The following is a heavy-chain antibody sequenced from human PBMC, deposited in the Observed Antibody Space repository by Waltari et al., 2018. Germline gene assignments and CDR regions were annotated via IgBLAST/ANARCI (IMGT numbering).Heavy chain of an antibody. V-gene: IGHV3-53*04. CDR3: VTHSSNYYFAMDV. J-gene: IGHJ6*02. Sequence: EVQLVESGGGLVQSGGSLRLSCEASAFSVSGTYMSWVRQAPGKGLEWVSVITSGGKTYYGDSVRGRFTMSRHDSKNTVYLQMDNLRPEDTAVFYCVTHSSNYYFAMDVWGPGTTVTVSS. CDR1: AFSVSGTY. CDR2: ITSGGKT. D-gene: IGHD3-22*01.